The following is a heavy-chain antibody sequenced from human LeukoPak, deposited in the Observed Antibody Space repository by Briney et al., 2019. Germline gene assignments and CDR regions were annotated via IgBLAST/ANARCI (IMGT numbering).Heavy chain of an antibody. J-gene: IGHJ6*03. CDR3: ARVGWSGYLNCYMDV. V-gene: IGHV3-21*01. CDR2: ISSSSSSI. Sequence: GGSLRLSCAASGFTFSSYSMNWVRQAPGKGLEWVSSISSSSSSIYYADSVKGRFTISRDNAKNSLFLQMNSLRAEDTAVYYCARVGWSGYLNCYMDVWGKGTTVTVSS. CDR1: GFTFSSYS. D-gene: IGHD3-3*01.